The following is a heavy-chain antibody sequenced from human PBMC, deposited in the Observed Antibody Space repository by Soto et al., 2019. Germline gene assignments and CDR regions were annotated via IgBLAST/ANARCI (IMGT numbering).Heavy chain of an antibody. J-gene: IGHJ1*01. CDR1: GYTFTSYG. Sequence: SVKVSCKASGYTFTSYGISWVRQAPGQGLEWMGGIISIFGTADYAQKFQGRVTITADESTTTAYMELSSLTSEDTAVFYCARGPTVVGAATLWAEYFQHWGQGTLVTVSS. CDR2: IISIFGTA. V-gene: IGHV1-69*13. CDR3: ARGPTVVGAATLWAEYFQH. D-gene: IGHD1-26*01.